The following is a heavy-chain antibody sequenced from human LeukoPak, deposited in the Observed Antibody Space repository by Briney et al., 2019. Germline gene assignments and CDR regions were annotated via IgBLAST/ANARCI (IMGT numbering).Heavy chain of an antibody. CDR2: IFFIVTA. V-gene: IGHV4-59*08. J-gene: IGHJ4*02. CDR3: ARHSVGSPHYFDY. Sequence: SETLSLTCTVPGGSISIYYWRWVRQTPGKELEWIAFIFFIVTALYNPSLTTRVPLSVATSKNQFSLRLTSLTAEDTAVYYCARHSVGSPHYFDYWGQGTPVTVSS. CDR1: GGSISIYY. D-gene: IGHD5/OR15-5a*01.